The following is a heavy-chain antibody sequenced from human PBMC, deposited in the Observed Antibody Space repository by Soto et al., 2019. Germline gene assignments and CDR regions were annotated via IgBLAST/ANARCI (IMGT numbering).Heavy chain of an antibody. CDR3: ARTGYSSSWCPSDCAMGV. J-gene: IGHJ6*02. CDR2: IYPGDSDT. D-gene: IGHD6-13*01. Sequence: PGESLKISCKGSGYSFTSYWIGWVRQMPGKGLEWMGIIYPGDSDTRYSPSFQGQVTISADKSISTAYLQWSSLKASDTAMYYCARTGYSSSWCPSDCAMGVWGQGTTVTVSS. CDR1: GYSFTSYW. V-gene: IGHV5-51*01.